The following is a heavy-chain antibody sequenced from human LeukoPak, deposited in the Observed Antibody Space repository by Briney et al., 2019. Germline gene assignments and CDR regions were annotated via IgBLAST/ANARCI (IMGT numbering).Heavy chain of an antibody. Sequence: PSETLSLTCAVSGGSISSGNYYWRWIRQPAGKGLEWIGRIYTNGSTYYNPSLKIRVTISVDTSKNQFSLNLNSVTAADTAVYYCARGAYGSGSRYFDYWGQGTLVTVSS. CDR3: ARGAYGSGSRYFDY. CDR2: IYTNGST. V-gene: IGHV4-61*02. CDR1: GGSISSGNYY. D-gene: IGHD3-10*01. J-gene: IGHJ4*02.